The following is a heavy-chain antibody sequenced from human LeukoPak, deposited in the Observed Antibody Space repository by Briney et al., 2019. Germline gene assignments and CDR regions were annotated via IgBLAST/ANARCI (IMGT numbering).Heavy chain of an antibody. CDR3: ARDVPMIVVAHAFDI. D-gene: IGHD3-22*01. V-gene: IGHV1-18*01. Sequence: ASVKVSCKASGYTFTSYGISWVRQAPGQGLEWMGWTSAYNGNTNYAQKLQGRVTMTTDTSTSTAYMELRSLRSDDTAVYYCARDVPMIVVAHAFDIWGQGTMVTVSS. CDR2: TSAYNGNT. CDR1: GYTFTSYG. J-gene: IGHJ3*02.